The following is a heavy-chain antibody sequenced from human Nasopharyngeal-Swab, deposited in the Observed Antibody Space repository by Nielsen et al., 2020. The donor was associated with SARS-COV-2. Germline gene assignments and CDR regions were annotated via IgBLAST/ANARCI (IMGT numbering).Heavy chain of an antibody. CDR1: GFTFSSYA. Sequence: GESLKISCAASGFTFSSYAMSWVRQAPGKGLEWVSAISGSGGSTYYADSVKGRFTISRDNSKNTLYLQMNSLRAEDTAVYYCAKVSSSSSDYYYYYMDVWGKGTTVTVS. V-gene: IGHV3-23*01. D-gene: IGHD6-6*01. J-gene: IGHJ6*03. CDR2: ISGSGGST. CDR3: AKVSSSSSDYYYYYMDV.